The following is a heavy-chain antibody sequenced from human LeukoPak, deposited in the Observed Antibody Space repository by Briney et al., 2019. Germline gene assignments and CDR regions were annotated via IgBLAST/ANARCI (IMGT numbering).Heavy chain of an antibody. D-gene: IGHD6-19*01. J-gene: IGHJ4*02. CDR2: ITISGST. CDR1: GFTLSSYA. Sequence: GGSLRLSCTASGFTLSSYAMSWVRQAPGKGLEWVSSITISGSTYYADSVKGRFTISRDNSKNTLYLQMNSLRAEDTAVYYCAKVPFASGWYPDYWGQGTLVTVSS. V-gene: IGHV3-23*01. CDR3: AKVPFASGWYPDY.